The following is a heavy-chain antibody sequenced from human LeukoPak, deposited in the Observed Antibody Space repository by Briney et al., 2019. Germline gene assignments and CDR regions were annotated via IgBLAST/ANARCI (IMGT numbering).Heavy chain of an antibody. J-gene: IGHJ3*02. CDR1: GFTSTTST. CDR3: AADQPRYPDAFDI. Sequence: GASVKVSCKASGFTSTTSTMQWVRQARGPRLEWIGWIVVGSGDTNYAEKFQERVTITRDMSTSTVYMELSSLRSDDTAVYYCAADQPRYPDAFDIWGQGTMVTVSS. V-gene: IGHV1-58*02. D-gene: IGHD1-1*01. CDR2: IVVGSGDT.